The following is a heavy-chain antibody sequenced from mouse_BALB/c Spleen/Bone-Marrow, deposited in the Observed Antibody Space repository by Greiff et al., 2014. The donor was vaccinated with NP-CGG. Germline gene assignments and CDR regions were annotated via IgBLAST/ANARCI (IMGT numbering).Heavy chain of an antibody. D-gene: IGHD1-1*01. J-gene: IGHJ2*01. CDR3: NYYGNTFDY. CDR2: ISPGTGSI. V-gene: IGHV1S53*01. Sequence: VQLQQSDAELVKPGASVKISCKASGYTFTDHAIHWVKQKPEQGLEWIGYISPGTGSIKYSEKFKDKVTLTADKSSSTAYMQLNSLTSEDSTVYFCNYYGNTFDYWGQGTTLTVSS. CDR1: GYTFTDHA.